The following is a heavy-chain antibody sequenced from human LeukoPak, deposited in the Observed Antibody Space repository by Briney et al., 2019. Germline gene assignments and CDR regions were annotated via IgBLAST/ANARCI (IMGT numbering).Heavy chain of an antibody. CDR1: GGSIDITNY. V-gene: IGHV4-4*02. D-gene: IGHD3-22*01. CDR3: TREDRPFCPFAY. J-gene: IGHJ4*02. CDR2: ISLDGTT. Sequence: PSETLSLTCGVSGGSIDITNYWSWVRQAPGKGLEWIGEISLDGTTNYNPSLRSRVAMSFDRANNQFSLSLTSVTAADTAVYYCTREDRPFCPFAYWGQGVLVTVSS.